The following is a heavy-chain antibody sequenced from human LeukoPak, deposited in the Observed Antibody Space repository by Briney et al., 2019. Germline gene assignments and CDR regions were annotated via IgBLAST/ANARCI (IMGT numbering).Heavy chain of an antibody. D-gene: IGHD2-2*01. Sequence: PGGSLRLSCAASGMTVISNYIMWVRQPPGKGLEWVSSMCTGGSTYYADAVKGRFTISRDNSKNSVNLQMNSLRAEDTAVYYCARDQASSSSSPYWGQGTLVTVSS. V-gene: IGHV3-66*01. CDR2: MCTGGST. CDR3: ARDQASSSSSPY. CDR1: GMTVISNY. J-gene: IGHJ4*02.